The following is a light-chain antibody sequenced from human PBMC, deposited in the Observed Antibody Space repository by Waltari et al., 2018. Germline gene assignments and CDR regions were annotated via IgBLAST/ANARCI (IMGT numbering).Light chain of an antibody. CDR1: SLRRYS. Sequence: SSELTQDPTVSVALRQTVRITCQGDSLRRYSARWYQQRPGQAPFLVFYGQDNRPSGIPDRFSGSTSGDTATLTITGTQAEDEADYYCLSRDISSTRFFGGGTRLTV. V-gene: IGLV3-19*01. J-gene: IGLJ2*01. CDR3: LSRDISSTRF. CDR2: GQD.